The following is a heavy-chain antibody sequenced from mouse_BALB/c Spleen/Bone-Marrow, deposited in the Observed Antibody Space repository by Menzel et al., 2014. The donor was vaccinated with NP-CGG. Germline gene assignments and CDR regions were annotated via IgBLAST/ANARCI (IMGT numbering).Heavy chain of an antibody. CDR2: ISNLAYSI. J-gene: IGHJ4*01. Sequence: EVKLVESGGGLVQPGGSRKLSCAASGFTFSDYGMAWVRQAPGKGPECVAFISNLAYSIYYADTVTGRFTISRENAKSTLYLEMSSLRSEDTAIYYCTRNYGNQGAMDYWGQGTSVTVSS. V-gene: IGHV5-15*02. D-gene: IGHD2-1*01. CDR3: TRNYGNQGAMDY. CDR1: GFTFSDYG.